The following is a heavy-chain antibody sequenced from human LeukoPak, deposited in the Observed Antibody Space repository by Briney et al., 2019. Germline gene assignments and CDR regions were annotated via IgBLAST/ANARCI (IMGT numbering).Heavy chain of an antibody. Sequence: GGSLRLSCAASGFTFSSYSMNWVRQAPGKGLEWVSSISSSSSYIYYADSVKGRFAISRDNAKNSLYLQMNSLRAEDTAVYYCARASYTTTWHHLGSWGQGTLVTVSS. V-gene: IGHV3-21*01. CDR2: ISSSSSYI. CDR1: GFTFSSYS. CDR3: ARASYTTTWHHLGS. D-gene: IGHD3-16*01. J-gene: IGHJ4*02.